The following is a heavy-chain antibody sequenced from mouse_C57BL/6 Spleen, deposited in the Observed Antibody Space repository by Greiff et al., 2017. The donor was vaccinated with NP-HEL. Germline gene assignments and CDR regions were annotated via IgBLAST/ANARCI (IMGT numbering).Heavy chain of an antibody. D-gene: IGHD4-1*01. CDR3: ARDLGNWDGFDY. Sequence: EVQLVESGGGLVKPGGSLKLSCAASGFTFSSYAMSWVRQTPEKRLEWVATISDGGSYTYYPDNVKGRFTISRDNAKNNLYLQMSHLKSEDTAMYYCARDLGNWDGFDYWGQGTTLTVSS. CDR1: GFTFSSYA. CDR2: ISDGGSYT. J-gene: IGHJ2*01. V-gene: IGHV5-4*01.